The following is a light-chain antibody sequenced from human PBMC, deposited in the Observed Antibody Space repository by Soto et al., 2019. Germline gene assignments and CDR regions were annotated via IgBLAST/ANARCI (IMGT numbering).Light chain of an antibody. J-gene: IGKJ5*01. CDR3: QQLNSYPIT. CDR2: GAS. CDR1: QSISTS. Sequence: DSQLTQSPSTLSACVGDTVTITCRASQSISTSLAWYQQKPGKAPNLLISGASTLEEGVPSRFRGSGSGTEFTLTITSLQTDDFATYYCQQLNSYPITFGQGTRLEI. V-gene: IGKV1-5*01.